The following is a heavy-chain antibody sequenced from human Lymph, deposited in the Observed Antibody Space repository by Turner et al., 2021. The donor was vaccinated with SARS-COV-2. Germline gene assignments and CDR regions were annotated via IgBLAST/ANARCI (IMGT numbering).Heavy chain of an antibody. V-gene: IGHV1-69*15. CDR2: NIPMFGIA. J-gene: IGHJ3*02. Sequence: QVHLVQSGAVVKTPGSSGKVSCKASACTFSSYAISWVQQAPGPGFEWMGRNIPMFGIASYAQKFQGRVTSTADESTGTAYMELSRLRSEDTAVYYCAEPFTVVTPADGFDIWGQGTMVTISS. D-gene: IGHD2-21*02. CDR1: ACTFSSYA. CDR3: AEPFTVVTPADGFDI.